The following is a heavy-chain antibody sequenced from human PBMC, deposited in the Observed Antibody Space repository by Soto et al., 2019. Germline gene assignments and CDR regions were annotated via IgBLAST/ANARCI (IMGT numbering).Heavy chain of an antibody. D-gene: IGHD2-15*01. Sequence: GGSLRLSCAASGFTFSSYSMNWVRQAPGKGLEWVSSISSSSSYIYYADSVKGRFTISRDNAKNSLYLQMNSLRAEDTAVYYCARDKEELLPIWYYYYGMDVWGQGTTVTVSS. CDR3: ARDKEELLPIWYYYYGMDV. CDR1: GFTFSSYS. CDR2: ISSSSSYI. J-gene: IGHJ6*02. V-gene: IGHV3-21*01.